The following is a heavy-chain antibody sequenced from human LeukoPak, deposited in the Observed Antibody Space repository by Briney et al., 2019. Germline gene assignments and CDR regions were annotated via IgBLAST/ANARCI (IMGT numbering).Heavy chain of an antibody. CDR3: AIIAVAGPGPSYYFDY. CDR1: GYTFTSYA. V-gene: IGHV1-3*01. CDR2: INAGNGNT. J-gene: IGHJ4*02. D-gene: IGHD6-13*01. Sequence: ASVKVSCKASGYTFTSYAMHWVRQAPGQRLEWMGWINAGNGNTKYSQKFQGRVTITRDTSASTAYMELSSLRSEDTAVYYCAIIAVAGPGPSYYFDYWGQGTLVTVSS.